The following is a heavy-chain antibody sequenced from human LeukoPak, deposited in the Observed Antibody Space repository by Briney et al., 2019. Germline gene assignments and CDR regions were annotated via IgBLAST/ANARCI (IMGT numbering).Heavy chain of an antibody. D-gene: IGHD6-13*01. CDR2: ISWDGGST. J-gene: IGHJ6*04. CDR3: AKDMARYSSSLYMDV. Sequence: GGSLRLSCAASGFTSDDYAMHWVRQAPGKGLEWVSLISWDGGSTYYADSVKGRFTISRDNSKNSLYLQMNSLRAEDTALYYCAKDMARYSSSLYMDVWGKGTTVTVSS. V-gene: IGHV3-43D*04. CDR1: GFTSDDYA.